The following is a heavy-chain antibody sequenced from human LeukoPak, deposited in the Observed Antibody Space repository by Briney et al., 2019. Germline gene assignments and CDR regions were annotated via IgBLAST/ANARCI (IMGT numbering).Heavy chain of an antibody. Sequence: GASVKVSCKASGYTFTGYYMHWVRQAPGQGLEWMGWINPNSGGTNYAQKFQGWVTMTRDTSISTAYMELSRLRSDDTAVYYCARGLSPPGYYSGYDWEAWFDPWGQGTLVTVSS. J-gene: IGHJ5*02. CDR2: INPNSGGT. D-gene: IGHD5-12*01. CDR3: ARGLSPPGYYSGYDWEAWFDP. V-gene: IGHV1-2*04. CDR1: GYTFTGYY.